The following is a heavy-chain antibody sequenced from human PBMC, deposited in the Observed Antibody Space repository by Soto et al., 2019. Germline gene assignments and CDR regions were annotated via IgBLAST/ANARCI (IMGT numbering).Heavy chain of an antibody. CDR1: GGSISSYY. D-gene: IGHD6-25*01. V-gene: IGHV4-59*06. Sequence: SETLSLTCTVFGGSISSYYWSWIRQPPGKGLEWIGYIYYSGSTYYNPSLKSRVTISVDTSKNQFSLKLSSVTAADTAVYYCARYGSAFYCFDWCGQGTLVTVSA. CDR3: ARYGSAFYCFDW. J-gene: IGHJ4*02. CDR2: IYYSGST.